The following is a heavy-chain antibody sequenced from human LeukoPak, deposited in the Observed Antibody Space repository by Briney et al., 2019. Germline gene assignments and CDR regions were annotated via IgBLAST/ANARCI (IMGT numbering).Heavy chain of an antibody. Sequence: SETLSLTCTVSGGYISTYYWSWIRQPAGKGLEWIGRLSSSGTTNYNTSLKRRVTMSVDTSTNQLSLNLTSVTAADTAVYYCAREVSGSDYYRAYDYWGQGTLVTVSS. D-gene: IGHD3-3*01. J-gene: IGHJ4*02. CDR3: AREVSGSDYYRAYDY. CDR1: GGYISTYY. V-gene: IGHV4-4*07. CDR2: LSSSGTT.